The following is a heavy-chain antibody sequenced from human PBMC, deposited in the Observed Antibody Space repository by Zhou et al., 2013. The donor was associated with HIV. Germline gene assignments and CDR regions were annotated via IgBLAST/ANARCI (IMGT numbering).Heavy chain of an antibody. CDR2: IIPSVGIA. V-gene: IGHV1-69*04. CDR1: GGSFSNSA. Sequence: QVQLVQSGAEVKKPGSSVKVSCKASGGSFSNSAITWVRQAPGQGLECVGRIIPSVGIANYPLKFQGRVTITADKSTNTVYMELSSLRSEDTALYYCARDVGATRGGYYYYYMDVWGKGTTVTVSS. D-gene: IGHD1-26*01. J-gene: IGHJ6*03. CDR3: ARDVGATRGGYYYYYMDV.